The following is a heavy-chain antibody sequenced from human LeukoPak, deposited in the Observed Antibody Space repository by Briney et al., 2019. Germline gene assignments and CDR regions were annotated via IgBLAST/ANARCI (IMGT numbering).Heavy chain of an antibody. CDR1: GFTFSSYA. CDR2: ISGSGGST. J-gene: IGHJ4*02. Sequence: PGGSLRLSCAASGFTFSSYAMNWVRQAPGKGLEWVSAISGSGGSTYYADSVKGRFTISRDNSKNTLYLQMNSLRAEDTAVYYCAKGSSDYVWGSYRDWGQGTLVTVSS. CDR3: AKGSSDYVWGSYRD. D-gene: IGHD3-16*01. V-gene: IGHV3-23*01.